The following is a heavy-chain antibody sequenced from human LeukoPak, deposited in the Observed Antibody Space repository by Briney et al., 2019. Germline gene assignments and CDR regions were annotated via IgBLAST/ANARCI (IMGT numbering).Heavy chain of an antibody. Sequence: GGSLRLSCEASGFTFTTYSMTWVRQAPGKGLERVSIISSGSSAIFYADALKGRFTISRDDAKNLLYLDMNSLRGEDTAVYYCARGHTAVTRHFDFWGQRPLVTVSS. J-gene: IGHJ4*02. CDR1: GFTFTTYS. D-gene: IGHD4-17*01. V-gene: IGHV3-21*01. CDR3: ARGHTAVTRHFDF. CDR2: ISSGSSAI.